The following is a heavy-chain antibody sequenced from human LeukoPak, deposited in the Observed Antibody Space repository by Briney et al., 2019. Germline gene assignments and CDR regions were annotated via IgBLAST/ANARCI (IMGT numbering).Heavy chain of an antibody. CDR1: GFTFSNYE. CDR2: ISHSGRTI. D-gene: IGHD1-1*01. Sequence: GGSLRLSCAASGFTFSNYELNWVRQAPGKGLEWVSYISHSGRTIYSAESVKGRFTISRDNPKNSLYLQMNSLRAEDTAVYYCARIHNLGILAHFDYWGQGTLVTVSS. J-gene: IGHJ4*02. CDR3: ARIHNLGILAHFDY. V-gene: IGHV3-48*03.